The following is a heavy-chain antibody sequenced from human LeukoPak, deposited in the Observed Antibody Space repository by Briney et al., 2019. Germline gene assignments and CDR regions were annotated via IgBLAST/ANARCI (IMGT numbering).Heavy chain of an antibody. Sequence: GASVKVSCKASGYTFTGYYMHWVRQAPGQGLEWMGWINPNSGGTNYAQKFQGRVTMTRDTSISTAYMELSRLRSDDTAVYYCARWGIAGESYYYYMDVWGKGTTVTVSS. CDR2: INPNSGGT. J-gene: IGHJ6*03. D-gene: IGHD6-13*01. CDR3: ARWGIAGESYYYYMDV. CDR1: GYTFTGYY. V-gene: IGHV1-2*02.